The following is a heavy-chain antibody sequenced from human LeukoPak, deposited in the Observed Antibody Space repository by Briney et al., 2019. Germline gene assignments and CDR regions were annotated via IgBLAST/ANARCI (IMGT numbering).Heavy chain of an antibody. D-gene: IGHD3-10*01. J-gene: IGHJ6*04. Sequence: PSETLSLTCAVYGGSFSGYYWSWIRQPPGKGLEWIGEINHSGSTNYNLSLKSRVTISVDTSKNQFSLKLSSVTAADTAVYYCPTGRGSGSYYRGYGMDVWGKGTTVTVSS. CDR1: GGSFSGYY. V-gene: IGHV4-34*01. CDR3: PTGRGSGSYYRGYGMDV. CDR2: INHSGST.